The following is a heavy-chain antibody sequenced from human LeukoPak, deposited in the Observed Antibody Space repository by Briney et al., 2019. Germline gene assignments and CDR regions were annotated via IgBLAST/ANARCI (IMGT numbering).Heavy chain of an antibody. CDR1: GFTFSSYA. Sequence: GGSLRLSCAASGFTFSSYAMHWVRQAPGKGLEWVAVISYDGSNKYYADSVKGRFTISTDNSKNTLYLQMNSLRAEDTAVYYCSFAAWGRGGYWGQGTLVTVSS. CDR3: SFAAWGRGGY. V-gene: IGHV3-30-3*01. D-gene: IGHD4-23*01. J-gene: IGHJ4*02. CDR2: ISYDGSNK.